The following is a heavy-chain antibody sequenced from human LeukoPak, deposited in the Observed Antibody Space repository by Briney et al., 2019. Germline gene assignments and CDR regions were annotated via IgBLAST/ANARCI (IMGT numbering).Heavy chain of an antibody. J-gene: IGHJ4*02. CDR3: VGGELGTVDY. CDR2: IYHSGST. Sequence: SETLSLTCTVSGYSISSGYYWGRIRQPPGKGLEWIGSIYHSGSTYYNPSLKSRVTISVDTSKNQFSLKLSSVTAADTAVYYCVGGELGTVDYWGQGTPVTVSS. D-gene: IGHD3-16*01. CDR1: GYSISSGYY. V-gene: IGHV4-38-2*02.